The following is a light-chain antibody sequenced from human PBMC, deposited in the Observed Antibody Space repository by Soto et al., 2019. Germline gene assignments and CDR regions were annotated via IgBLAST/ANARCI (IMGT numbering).Light chain of an antibody. CDR2: GAS. CDR1: QSIGNW. J-gene: IGKJ2*01. CDR3: HQYNSYSPT. V-gene: IGKV1-5*01. Sequence: DIQMTQSPSTLSASVGDRVTITCRASQSIGNWLAWYQQKPGEAPKLLIYGASTLESGVPSRFSGSGSATEFTLTISSLQPDDFATYYCHQYNSYSPTFGQGTKLEIK.